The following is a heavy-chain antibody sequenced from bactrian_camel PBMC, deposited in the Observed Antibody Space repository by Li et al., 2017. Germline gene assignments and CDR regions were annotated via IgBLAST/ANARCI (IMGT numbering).Heavy chain of an antibody. CDR3: ATDLLRDYRLRGFGV. Sequence: HVQLVESGGGSVQAGGALRLSCAASGTTYSNTLLGWFRQAPGKEREGVATVYAGGVTTVYAESVKGRFTISRDNAKNTLRLQMNSLKSEDTALYYCATDLLRDYRLRGFGVWGQGTQVTVS. D-gene: IGHD4*01. CDR2: VYAGGVTT. V-gene: IGHV3S54*01. CDR1: GTTYSNTL. J-gene: IGHJ6*01.